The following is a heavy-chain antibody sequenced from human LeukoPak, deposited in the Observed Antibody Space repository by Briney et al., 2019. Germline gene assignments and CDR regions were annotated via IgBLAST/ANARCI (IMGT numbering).Heavy chain of an antibody. CDR2: ISGSGGST. CDR1: GFTFSSYA. CDR3: AKDPRYCSGGSCYRHTDY. J-gene: IGHJ4*02. Sequence: GGSLRLSCAASGFTFSSYAMSWVRQAPGKGLEWVSAISGSGGSTYYADSVKGRFTISRDNSKNTLYLQMNSLRAEDTAVYYCAKDPRYCSGGSCYRHTDYWGQGTLVTVSS. D-gene: IGHD2-15*01. V-gene: IGHV3-23*01.